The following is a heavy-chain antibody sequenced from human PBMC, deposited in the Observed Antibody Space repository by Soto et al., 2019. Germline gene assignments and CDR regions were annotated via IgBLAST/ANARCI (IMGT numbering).Heavy chain of an antibody. CDR1: GFTFGDYA. CDR2: IRSKAYGGTT. V-gene: IGHV3-49*03. CDR3: TRALGYSRSWYYFDY. D-gene: IGHD6-13*01. Sequence: PGGSLRLSCTASGFTFGDYAMSWFRQAPGKGLERVGFIRSKAYGGTTEYAASVKGRFTISRDDSKSIAYLQMNSLKTEDTAVYYCTRALGYSRSWYYFDYWGQGTLVTVSS. J-gene: IGHJ4*02.